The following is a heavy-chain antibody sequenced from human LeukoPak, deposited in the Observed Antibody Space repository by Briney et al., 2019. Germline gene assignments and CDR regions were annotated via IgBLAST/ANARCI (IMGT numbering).Heavy chain of an antibody. J-gene: IGHJ4*02. CDR1: GGSISSYY. Sequence: SETLSLTCTVSGGSISSYYWSWIRQPPGKGLEWIGEINHSGSTNYNPSLKGRVTISVDTSKNQFSLKLSSVTAADTAVYYCARGKLTEFDYWGQGTLVTVSS. CDR3: ARGKLTEFDY. D-gene: IGHD1-14*01. CDR2: INHSGST. V-gene: IGHV4-34*01.